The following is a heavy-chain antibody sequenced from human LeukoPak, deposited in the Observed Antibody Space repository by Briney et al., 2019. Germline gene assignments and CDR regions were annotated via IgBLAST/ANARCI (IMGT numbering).Heavy chain of an antibody. D-gene: IGHD2-21*02. J-gene: IGHJ4*02. V-gene: IGHV3-23*01. Sequence: PGGSLRLSCAASGFTFSSYAMSWVRQAPGKGLEWVSGISGSGGKTYYADSVKGRFIISRDNSKSTLYLQMNSLRAEDTAVYYCAKVVDCGGDCYPDYWGQGSLVTVSS. CDR3: AKVVDCGGDCYPDY. CDR1: GFTFSSYA. CDR2: ISGSGGKT.